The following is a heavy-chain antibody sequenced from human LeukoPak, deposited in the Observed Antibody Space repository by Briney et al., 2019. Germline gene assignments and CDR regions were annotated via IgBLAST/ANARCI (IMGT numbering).Heavy chain of an antibody. V-gene: IGHV1-18*01. CDR2: ISPNDGET. CDR1: GYTFTNYG. Sequence: ASVKVSCKASGYTFTNYGITWVRQAPGQGLEWMGWISPNDGETNYAQKFQGRVTMTTDTSTTTAYMEVRTLRSDDTAVYYCARDGANSGYDYEPKFDYWGQGTLVTVSS. CDR3: ARDGANSGYDYEPKFDY. D-gene: IGHD5-12*01. J-gene: IGHJ4*02.